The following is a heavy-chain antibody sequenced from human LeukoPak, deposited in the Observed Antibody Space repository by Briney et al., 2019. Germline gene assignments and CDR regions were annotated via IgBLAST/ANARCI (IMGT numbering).Heavy chain of an antibody. CDR1: GGSISSGSYY. J-gene: IGHJ4*02. CDR2: IYHSGST. CDR3: AREAMTGYYIDY. V-gene: IGHV4-30-2*01. D-gene: IGHD3-9*01. Sequence: SETLSLTCTVSGGSISSGSYYWSWIRQPPGKGLEWIGYIYHSGSTYYNPSLKSRVTISVDRSKNQFSLKLSSVTAADTAVYYCAREAMTGYYIDYWGQGTLVTVSS.